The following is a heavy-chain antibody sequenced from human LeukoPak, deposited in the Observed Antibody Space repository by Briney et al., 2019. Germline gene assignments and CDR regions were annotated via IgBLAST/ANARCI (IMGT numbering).Heavy chain of an antibody. V-gene: IGHV1-2*02. CDR3: ARRPPRAGSDFDI. Sequence: ASVKVSCKASGYTFTGYYMHWVRQAPGQGLEWMGWINPNSGGTNYAQKFQGRVTMTRDTSISTAYMELSRLRSDDTGVYYCARRPPRAGSDFDIWGQGTMVTVSS. D-gene: IGHD3-10*01. J-gene: IGHJ3*02. CDR2: INPNSGGT. CDR1: GYTFTGYY.